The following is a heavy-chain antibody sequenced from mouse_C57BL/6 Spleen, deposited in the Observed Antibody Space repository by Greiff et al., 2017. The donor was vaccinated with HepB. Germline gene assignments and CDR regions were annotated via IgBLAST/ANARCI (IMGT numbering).Heavy chain of an antibody. V-gene: IGHV1-53*01. CDR3: ASQAAQVRGYFDV. D-gene: IGHD3-2*02. J-gene: IGHJ1*03. CDR1: GYTFTSYW. Sequence: QVQLQQPGTELVKPGASVKLSCKASGYTFTSYWMHWVKQRPGQGLEWIGNINPSNGGTNYNEKFKSKATLTVDKSSSTAYMQRSSLTYEDSAVYYCASQAAQVRGYFDVWGTGTTVTVSS. CDR2: INPSNGGT.